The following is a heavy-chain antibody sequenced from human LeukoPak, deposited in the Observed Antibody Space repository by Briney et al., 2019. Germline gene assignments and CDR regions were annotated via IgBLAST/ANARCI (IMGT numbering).Heavy chain of an antibody. Sequence: SETLSLTCTVSGGSISSHFWNWIRQPPGKGLEWIGYIYYSGRTNYNPSLQSRVTISVDTSKTQISLKLSSMTAADTAVYYCARDPERGDGYGFDIWGQGKMVTVSS. V-gene: IGHV4-59*11. CDR3: ARDPERGDGYGFDI. D-gene: IGHD3-10*01. CDR2: IYYSGRT. J-gene: IGHJ3*02. CDR1: GGSISSHF.